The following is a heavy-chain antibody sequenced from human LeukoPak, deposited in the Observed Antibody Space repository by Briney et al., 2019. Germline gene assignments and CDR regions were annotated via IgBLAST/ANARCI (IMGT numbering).Heavy chain of an antibody. J-gene: IGHJ4*02. CDR2: IYSGGST. CDR1: GFTFSRYW. D-gene: IGHD6-19*01. CDR3: ARETGIAVAGTLGAFDY. V-gene: IGHV3-66*01. Sequence: TGGSLRLSCAASGFTFSRYWMSWMRQAPGKGLEWVSVIYSGGSTYYADSVKGRFTISRDNSKNTLYLQMNSLRAEDTAVYYCARETGIAVAGTLGAFDYWGQGTLVTVSS.